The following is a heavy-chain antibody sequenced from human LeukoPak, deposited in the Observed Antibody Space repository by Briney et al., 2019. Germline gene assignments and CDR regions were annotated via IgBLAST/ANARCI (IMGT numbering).Heavy chain of an antibody. Sequence: SETLSLTCTVSGGSIRNFYWSWIRQPPGKGLEWIGYIYYTGSTNYNPSLRSRVTISVDTSKNQFSLNLSSVTAADTAVYYCAREREGDFDYWGQGTLVTVSS. CDR1: GGSIRNFY. CDR3: AREREGDFDY. CDR2: IYYTGST. J-gene: IGHJ4*02. D-gene: IGHD5-24*01. V-gene: IGHV4-59*01.